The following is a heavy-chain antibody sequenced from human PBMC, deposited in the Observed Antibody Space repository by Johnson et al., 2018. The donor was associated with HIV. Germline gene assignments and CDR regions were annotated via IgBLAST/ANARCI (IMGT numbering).Heavy chain of an antibody. V-gene: IGHV3-30*02. Sequence: QVQLVESGGGVVQPGGSLRLSCAASGFTFSSYGMHWVRQAPGKGLEWVAFIRYDGGNKYYADSVKGRFTISRDNSKNTLFLQMNSLRAEDTAVYYCARDKGLGDAFDIWGQGTMVTVSS. CDR1: GFTFSSYG. CDR2: IRYDGGNK. CDR3: ARDKGLGDAFDI. J-gene: IGHJ3*02. D-gene: IGHD3-16*01.